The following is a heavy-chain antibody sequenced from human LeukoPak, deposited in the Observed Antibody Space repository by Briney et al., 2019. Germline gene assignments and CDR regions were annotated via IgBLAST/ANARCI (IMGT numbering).Heavy chain of an antibody. CDR3: ARSRTPFYYYGMDV. CDR1: GYLFTDYY. Sequence: VASVKVSCKASGYLFTDYYLHWILQAPGQGLEWMGWVDPNSGGTHHAVNFQGRATLTRDTSISTVYMDLSSLRSDDTGLYYCARSRTPFYYYGMDVWGLGTSVTVSS. CDR2: VDPNSGGT. J-gene: IGHJ6*02. V-gene: IGHV1-2*02. D-gene: IGHD1-1*01.